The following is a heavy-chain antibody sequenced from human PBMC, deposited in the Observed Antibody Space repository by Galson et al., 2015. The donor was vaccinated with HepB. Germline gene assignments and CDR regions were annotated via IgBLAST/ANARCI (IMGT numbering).Heavy chain of an antibody. V-gene: IGHV1-3*01. D-gene: IGHD6-19*01. Sequence: SVKVSCKASGYTFTSYAMHWVRQAPGQRLEWMGWINAGNGNTKYSQKFQGRVTITRDTSASTAYLELSSLRSEDTAVYYCARDLGSGPLYFDYWGKGTLVTVSS. CDR1: GYTFTSYA. J-gene: IGHJ4*02. CDR3: ARDLGSGPLYFDY. CDR2: INAGNGNT.